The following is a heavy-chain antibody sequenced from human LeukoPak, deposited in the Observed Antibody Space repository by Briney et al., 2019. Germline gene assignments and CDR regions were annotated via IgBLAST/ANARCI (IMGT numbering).Heavy chain of an antibody. CDR2: ISAYNGNT. V-gene: IGHV1-18*01. Sequence: GASVKVSCKASGYTFTSYGISWVRQAPGQGLEWMGWISAYNGNTNYAQKLQGRVTMTTDTSTSTAYMELRSLRSDDTAVYYCARVPIVVVAATPFDYWGQGTLVTVSS. J-gene: IGHJ4*02. CDR1: GYTFTSYG. D-gene: IGHD2-15*01. CDR3: ARVPIVVVAATPFDY.